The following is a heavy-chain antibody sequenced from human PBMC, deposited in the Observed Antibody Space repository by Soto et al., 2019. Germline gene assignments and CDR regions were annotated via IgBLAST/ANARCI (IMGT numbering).Heavy chain of an antibody. CDR2: ISTNGGST. Sequence: EVQLVESGGGLVQPGGSLRLSCSASGFTFSIYAMHWVRQAPGKGLEYVSTISTNGGSTYYADSVKGRFAISRDNSKNTVYLKMSSLRAEDTAVYYCVKGEYYYDGGAYYPFDYWGQGTLVTVSS. CDR3: VKGEYYYDGGAYYPFDY. D-gene: IGHD3-22*01. CDR1: GFTFSIYA. J-gene: IGHJ4*02. V-gene: IGHV3-64D*06.